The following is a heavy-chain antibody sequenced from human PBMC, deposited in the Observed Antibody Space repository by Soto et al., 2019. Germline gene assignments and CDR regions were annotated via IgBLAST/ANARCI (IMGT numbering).Heavy chain of an antibody. CDR2: ISSGGGTT. J-gene: IGHJ4*02. Sequence: EVQLLESGGGLVQPGGSLRLSCAASGLTFSNYGMSWVRQAPGKGLEWVSSISSGGGTTYYADSVKGRFTISRDNSKSTLSLQMNRLRAEDAAVYYCAKGNDFWNGYYDYWGQGTLVTVSS. CDR1: GLTFSNYG. D-gene: IGHD3-3*01. V-gene: IGHV3-23*01. CDR3: AKGNDFWNGYYDY.